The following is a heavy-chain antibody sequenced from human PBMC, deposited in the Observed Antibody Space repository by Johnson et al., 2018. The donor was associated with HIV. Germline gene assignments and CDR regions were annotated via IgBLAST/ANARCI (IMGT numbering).Heavy chain of an antibody. CDR2: IKSDGTST. D-gene: IGHD2-15*01. CDR3: AKGQVVVAATSAFDI. V-gene: IGHV3-74*02. CDR1: GFSFRNYW. J-gene: IGHJ3*02. Sequence: VQLVESGGGVVQPGRSLRLSCAVSGFSFRNYWMEWVRQAPGKGLVWVSRIKSDGTSTTYADSVRGRVTISRDNDNNTLYLEMNSLRAEDTAVYYCAKGQVVVAATSAFDIWGQGTMVTVSS.